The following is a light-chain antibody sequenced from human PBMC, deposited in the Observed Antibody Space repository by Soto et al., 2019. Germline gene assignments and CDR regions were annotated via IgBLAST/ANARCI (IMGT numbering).Light chain of an antibody. CDR2: GTS. CDR3: QQYYKWPLT. J-gene: IGKJ4*01. V-gene: IGKV3-15*01. CDR1: QSFSST. Sequence: EIVMTQSTATLSVSPGERATLSCRASQSFSSTLAWYQQIPGQAPRLLIYGTSTSATGIPARFSGSGSGTAFTLTISSLQSEDFAFYYCQQYYKWPLTFGGGTKVEV.